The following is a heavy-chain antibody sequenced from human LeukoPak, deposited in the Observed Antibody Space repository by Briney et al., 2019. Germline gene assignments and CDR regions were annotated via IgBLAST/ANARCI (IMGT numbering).Heavy chain of an antibody. CDR3: AREAMSRGSSWYFSAYYYYYYMDV. V-gene: IGHV1-24*01. D-gene: IGHD6-13*01. CDR2: VYPEDGET. J-gene: IGHJ6*03. CDR1: GYTLSVLS. Sequence: ASVRVSCKVSGYTLSVLSVHGGSQAPGKGLERMGGVYPEDGETIYAHKFEGRVTMTEDTSTDTAYLDLSGLGSEDTAVYYCAREAMSRGSSWYFSAYYYYYYMDVWGKGTTVTVSS.